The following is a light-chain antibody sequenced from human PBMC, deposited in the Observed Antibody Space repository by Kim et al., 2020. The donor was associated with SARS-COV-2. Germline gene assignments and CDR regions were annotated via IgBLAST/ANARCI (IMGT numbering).Light chain of an antibody. CDR1: SSNIGAGYD. CDR2: GNS. V-gene: IGLV1-40*01. J-gene: IGLJ2*01. CDR3: QSYDSSLSGSV. Sequence: SVTISCTGSSSNIGAGYDVHWYQQLPGTAPKLLIYGNSNRPSGVPDRFSGSKSGTSASLAITGLQAEDEADYYCQSYDSSLSGSVFGGGTKLTVL.